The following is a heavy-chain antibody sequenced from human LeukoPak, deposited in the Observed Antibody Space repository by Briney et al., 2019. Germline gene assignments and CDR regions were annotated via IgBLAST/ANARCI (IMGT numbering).Heavy chain of an antibody. J-gene: IGHJ3*02. CDR2: IYYSGST. V-gene: IGHV4-59*01. Sequence: SETLSLTCTVSGGSISSYYWSWIRQPPGKELEWIGYIYYSGSTNYNPSLKSRVTISVDTSKNQFSLKLSSVTAADTAVYYCARVGVQQYYDSSGTPPGAFDIWGQGTMVTVSS. D-gene: IGHD3-22*01. CDR1: GGSISSYY. CDR3: ARVGVQQYYDSSGTPPGAFDI.